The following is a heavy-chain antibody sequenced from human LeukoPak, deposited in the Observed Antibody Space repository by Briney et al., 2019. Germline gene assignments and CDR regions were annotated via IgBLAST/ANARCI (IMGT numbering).Heavy chain of an antibody. CDR3: ARAPSRYCSGGSCYSGGYGY. CDR1: GFTFSDYY. D-gene: IGHD2-15*01. CDR2: INHSGST. J-gene: IGHJ4*02. Sequence: PGGSLRLSCAATGFTFSDYYMSWIRQPPGKGLEWIGEINHSGSTNYNPSLKSRVTISVDTSKNQFSLKLSSVTAADTAVYYCARAPSRYCSGGSCYSGGYGYWGQGTLVTVSS. V-gene: IGHV4-34*01.